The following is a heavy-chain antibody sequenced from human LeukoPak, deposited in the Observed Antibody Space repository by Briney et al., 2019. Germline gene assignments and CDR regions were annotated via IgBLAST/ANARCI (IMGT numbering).Heavy chain of an antibody. CDR1: GGSISSYY. D-gene: IGHD2-2*01. V-gene: IGHV4-4*07. CDR3: ARSLPTQGWFDP. CDR2: IYTSGST. Sequence: SETLSLTCTVSGGSISSYYWSWVRQPAGKGLEWIGRIYTSGSTNYNPSLKSRVTMSVDTSKNQFSLKLSSVTAADTAVYYCARSLPTQGWFDPWGQGTLVTVSS. J-gene: IGHJ5*02.